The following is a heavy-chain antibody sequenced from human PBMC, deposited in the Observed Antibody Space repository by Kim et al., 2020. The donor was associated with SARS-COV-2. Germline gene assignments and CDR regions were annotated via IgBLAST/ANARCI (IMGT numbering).Heavy chain of an antibody. CDR2: ISSSGSTI. CDR1: GFTFSSYE. J-gene: IGHJ4*02. CDR3: VVLLWFGESPH. V-gene: IGHV3-48*03. Sequence: GGSLRLSCAASGFTFSSYEMNWVRQAPGKGLEWVSYISSSGSTIYYADSVKGRFTISRDNAKNSLYLQMNSLRAEDTAVYYCVVLLWFGESPHWGQGTLVTVSS. D-gene: IGHD3-10*01.